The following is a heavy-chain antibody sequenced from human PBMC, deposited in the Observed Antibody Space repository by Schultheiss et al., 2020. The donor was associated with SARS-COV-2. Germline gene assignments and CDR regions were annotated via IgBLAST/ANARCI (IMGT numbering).Heavy chain of an antibody. J-gene: IGHJ4*02. V-gene: IGHV1-69*13. CDR3: ARVVALRVTLVRGVMGYYFDY. CDR1: GYTFTSYG. D-gene: IGHD3-10*01. Sequence: SVKVSCKASGYTFTSYGISWVRQAPGQGLEWMGGIIPIFGTANYAQKFQGRVTITADESTSTAYMELSSLTFEDTAVYYCARVVALRVTLVRGVMGYYFDYWGQGTLVTVSS. CDR2: IIPIFGTA.